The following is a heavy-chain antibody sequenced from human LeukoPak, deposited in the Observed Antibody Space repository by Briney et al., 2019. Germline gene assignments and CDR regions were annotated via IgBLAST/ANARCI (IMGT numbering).Heavy chain of an antibody. CDR1: GFTFSDYY. Sequence: PGGSLRLSCAASGFTFSDYYMSWIRQDPGKGLEWVSSISSSSSYIYYADSVKGRFTISRDNAKNSLYLQMNSLRAEDTAVYYCADCSGDSCYAAYWGQGTLITVSS. CDR2: ISSSSSYI. CDR3: ADCSGDSCYAAY. V-gene: IGHV3-11*06. D-gene: IGHD2-15*01. J-gene: IGHJ4*02.